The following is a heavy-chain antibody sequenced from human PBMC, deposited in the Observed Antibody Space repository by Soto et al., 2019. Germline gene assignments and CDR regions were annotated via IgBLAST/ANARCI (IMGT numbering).Heavy chain of an antibody. Sequence: GGSLRLSCAASGFTFSSYAMSWVRQAPGKGLEWVSAISGSGGSTYYADSVKGRFTISRDNSKNTLYLQMNSLRAEDTAVYYCAKDRKSDDFWSGYFFDYWGQGTLVTV. CDR1: GFTFSSYA. CDR3: AKDRKSDDFWSGYFFDY. CDR2: ISGSGGST. V-gene: IGHV3-23*01. J-gene: IGHJ4*02. D-gene: IGHD3-3*01.